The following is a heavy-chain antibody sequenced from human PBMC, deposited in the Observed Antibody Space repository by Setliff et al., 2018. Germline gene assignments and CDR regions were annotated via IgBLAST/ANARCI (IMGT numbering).Heavy chain of an antibody. D-gene: IGHD2-8*01. J-gene: IGHJ4*02. CDR1: GYTLTELS. V-gene: IGHV1-2*04. CDR3: ARGLIVLPGPSGDMGYFDY. CDR2: INPNSGGT. Sequence: ASVKVSCKVSGYTLTELSMHWVRQAPGKGLEWMGWINPNSGGTNYAQKFQGWVTMTRDTSISTVYLELSSLRSEDTAVYYCARGLIVLPGPSGDMGYFDYWGQGALVTVSS.